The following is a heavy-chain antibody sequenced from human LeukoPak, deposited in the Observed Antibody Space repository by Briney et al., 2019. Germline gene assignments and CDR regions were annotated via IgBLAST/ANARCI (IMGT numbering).Heavy chain of an antibody. CDR3: ARVLRWGADAFDI. CDR1: GGSISSSSYY. Sequence: SETLSLTCTVSGGSISSSSYYWGWIRQPPGKGLEWIGSIYYSGSTYYNPSLKSRVTISVDTSKNQFSLKLSSVTAADTAVYYCARVLRWGADAFDIWGQGTMVTVSS. J-gene: IGHJ3*02. V-gene: IGHV4-39*07. CDR2: IYYSGST. D-gene: IGHD3-16*01.